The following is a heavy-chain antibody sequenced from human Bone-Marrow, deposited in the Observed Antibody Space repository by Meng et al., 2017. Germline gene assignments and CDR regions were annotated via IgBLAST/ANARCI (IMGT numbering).Heavy chain of an antibody. J-gene: IGHJ4*02. Sequence: GESLKISCAASGFTFSSYWMSWVRQAPGKGLEWVANIKQDGSEKYYVDSVKGRFTISRDNAKNSLYLQMNSLRAEDTAVYYCARDPPHSYYYDSSGSLDYWGQGILVTVSS. V-gene: IGHV3-7*01. D-gene: IGHD3-22*01. CDR3: ARDPPHSYYYDSSGSLDY. CDR2: IKQDGSEK. CDR1: GFTFSSYW.